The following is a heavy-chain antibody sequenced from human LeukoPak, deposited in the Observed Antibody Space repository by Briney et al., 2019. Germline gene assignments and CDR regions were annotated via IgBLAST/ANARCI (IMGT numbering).Heavy chain of an antibody. J-gene: IGHJ4*02. CDR3: AKGTDTTGRHNFDI. D-gene: IGHD2-8*02. V-gene: IGHV3-23*01. CDR1: GFTFTSYA. CDR2: ITSSGDGT. Sequence: PGGSLRLSCEASGFTFTSYAMHWVRQAPGKGHEWVSSITSSGDGTFYTDSLSGRFTISRDNAKKAVFLQMKSLRRGDSALYFCAKGTDTTGRHNFDIWGQGTLVTVSS.